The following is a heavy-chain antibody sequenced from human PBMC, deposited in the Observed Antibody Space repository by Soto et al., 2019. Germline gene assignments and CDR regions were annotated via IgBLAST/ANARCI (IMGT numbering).Heavy chain of an antibody. CDR1: GGSISGYY. J-gene: IGHJ6*02. CDR2: IYNIGST. D-gene: IGHD5-18*01. V-gene: IGHV4-4*08. Sequence: SETLSLTCTVSGGSISGYYWSWLRQPPGKGLEWIGYIYNIGSTYYTPSLKSRVTISVDTSKNQFSLKLSSVTAAATAVYYCACIFSGGYSYGFDYYGMDVWGPGRTVKVSS. CDR3: ACIFSGGYSYGFDYYGMDV.